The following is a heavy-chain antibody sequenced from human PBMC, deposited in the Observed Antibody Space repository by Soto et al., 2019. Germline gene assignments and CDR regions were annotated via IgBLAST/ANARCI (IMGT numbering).Heavy chain of an antibody. Sequence: EVQLVESGGGLVKPGGSLRLSCAASDFIFSNYHMNWIRQAPGKGLEWVSSISSGGDNVYYTASVNGRFTISRDNAKNSLFLQMNSLRAEDTAGYYFAGSYGPADSWGQGTLVTVSS. J-gene: IGHJ5*01. CDR1: DFIFSNYH. V-gene: IGHV3-21*02. CDR3: AGSYGPADS. CDR2: ISSGGDNV. D-gene: IGHD3-16*01.